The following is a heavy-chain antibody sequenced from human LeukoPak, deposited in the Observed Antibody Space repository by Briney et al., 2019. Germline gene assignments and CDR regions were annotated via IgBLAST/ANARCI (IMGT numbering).Heavy chain of an antibody. V-gene: IGHV3-48*03. CDR3: ARCVFSGVVAAQHEFDD. D-gene: IGHD2-15*01. CDR2: ISSSGRSI. J-gene: IGHJ4*02. CDR1: GFTFSSYE. Sequence: GGSLRLSCAASGFTFSSYEMNWVRQAPGKGLEWVSYISSSGRSINYADSVRGRFTISRDNGKNSLYLQMNSLRAEDTAVYYCARCVFSGVVAAQHEFDDWGQGTLVTVSS.